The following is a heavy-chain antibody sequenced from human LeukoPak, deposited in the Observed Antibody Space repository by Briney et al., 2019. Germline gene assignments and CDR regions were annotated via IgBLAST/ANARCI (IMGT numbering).Heavy chain of an antibody. D-gene: IGHD6-13*01. CDR3: ARATLGYSSSWYEYYYYYMDV. CDR1: GGSFSGYY. Sequence: SETLSLTCAVYGGSFSGYYWSWIRQPPGKGLEWIGEINHSGSTNYNPSLKSRVTISVDTSKNQFSLKLSSVTAADTAVYYCARATLGYSSSWYEYYYYYMDVWGKGTTVTISS. J-gene: IGHJ6*03. V-gene: IGHV4-34*01. CDR2: INHSGST.